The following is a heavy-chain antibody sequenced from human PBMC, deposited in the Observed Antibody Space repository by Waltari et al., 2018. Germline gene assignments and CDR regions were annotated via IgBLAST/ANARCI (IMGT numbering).Heavy chain of an antibody. CDR1: RFNVRSYY. J-gene: IGHJ6*02. CDR3: ARGNTKYGMDV. D-gene: IGHD3-10*01. CDR2: LYHAGNT. Sequence: EVQLVESGGHLIQHGGSLRLSCAASRFNVRSYYMNWVRQAPGKGLEWVSMLYHAGNTYYADSVKGRFTFSRDNSKNTLYLQMNSLRAEDTAVYYCARGNTKYGMDVWGQGTTVTVSS. V-gene: IGHV3-53*01.